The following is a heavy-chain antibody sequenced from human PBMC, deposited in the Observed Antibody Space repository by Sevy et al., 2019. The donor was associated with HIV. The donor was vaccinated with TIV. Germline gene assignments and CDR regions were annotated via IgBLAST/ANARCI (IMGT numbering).Heavy chain of an antibody. CDR1: GFTFPIYS. D-gene: IGHD2-8*01. CDR2: ISYDGNYK. Sequence: GGSLRLSCVASGFTFPIYSVLWVRQAPGKGLEWLTLISYDGNYKYCADSVKGRFTISRDNSNNILYLQMSSLRVEDTALYFCARVAVEYCTNDCYHRFDHWGLGTLVTVS. CDR3: ARVAVEYCTNDCYHRFDH. V-gene: IGHV3-30*04. J-gene: IGHJ4*02.